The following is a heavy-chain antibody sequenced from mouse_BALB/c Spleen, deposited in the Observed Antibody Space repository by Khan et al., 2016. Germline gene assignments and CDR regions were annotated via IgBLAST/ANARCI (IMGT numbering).Heavy chain of an antibody. Sequence: EVQLQESGPGLVKPSQSLSLTCSVTCYSITSGYYWNWIRQFPGNKLEWMGYISYDGSNNYNPSLKNRISITRDTSKNQFFLKLNSVTTEDTATYYCAREVDYDFDYWGQGTTLTVSS. CDR1: CYSITSGYY. J-gene: IGHJ2*01. D-gene: IGHD2-4*01. CDR3: AREVDYDFDY. V-gene: IGHV3-6*02. CDR2: ISYDGSN.